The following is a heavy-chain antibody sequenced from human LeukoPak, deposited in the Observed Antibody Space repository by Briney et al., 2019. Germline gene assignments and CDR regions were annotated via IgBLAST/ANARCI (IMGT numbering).Heavy chain of an antibody. CDR1: GFTFGSYS. Sequence: PGGSLRLSCAASGFTFGSYSMNWVRQAPGKGLEWVSSISSSSSYIYYADSVKGRFTISRDNAKNSLYLQMNSLRAEDTAVYYCAREKGYGDYYFDYWGQGTLVTVSS. D-gene: IGHD4-17*01. J-gene: IGHJ4*02. V-gene: IGHV3-21*01. CDR2: ISSSSSYI. CDR3: AREKGYGDYYFDY.